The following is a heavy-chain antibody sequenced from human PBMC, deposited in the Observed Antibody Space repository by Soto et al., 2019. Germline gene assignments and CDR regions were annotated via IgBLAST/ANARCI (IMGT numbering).Heavy chain of an antibody. D-gene: IGHD1-26*01. CDR3: ARGGGDFDY. CDR1: GGTFSNSA. J-gene: IGHJ4*02. CDR2: IIPLFRTG. Sequence: QVQLVQSGAAVMQPGSSVKVSCKASGGTFSNSAISWVRQAPGQGLEWMGGIIPLFRTGNYAQKFKGRVTISSDESTNTVYMELSSLRSDDTAVYYCARGGGDFDYWGQGTLVTVSS. V-gene: IGHV1-69*01.